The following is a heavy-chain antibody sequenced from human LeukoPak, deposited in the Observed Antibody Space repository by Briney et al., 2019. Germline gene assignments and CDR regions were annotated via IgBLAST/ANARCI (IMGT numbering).Heavy chain of an antibody. J-gene: IGHJ3*02. V-gene: IGHV4-4*07. CDR3: ARDYYYDSSGYYPDASDI. D-gene: IGHD3-22*01. CDR1: GGSISSYY. Sequence: SETLSLTCTVSGGSISSYYWSWIRQPAGKGLEWIGRIYTSGSTNYNPSLKSRVTMSVDTSKNQFSLKLSSVTAADTAVYYCARDYYYDSSGYYPDASDIWGQGTMVTVSS. CDR2: IYTSGST.